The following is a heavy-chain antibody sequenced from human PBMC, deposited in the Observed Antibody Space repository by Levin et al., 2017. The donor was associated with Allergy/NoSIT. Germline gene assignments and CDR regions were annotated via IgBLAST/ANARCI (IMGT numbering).Heavy chain of an antibody. Sequence: PGESLKISCAASGFTFSSYAMSWVRQAPGKGLEWVSVIVGSGGTTYYADSVKGRFTISRDNSKNTVYLQMNSLRAEDTAIYYCARLLRYYYGLDVWGQGTTVTVSS. J-gene: IGHJ6*02. D-gene: IGHD2-21*02. CDR1: GFTFSSYA. V-gene: IGHV3-23*01. CDR2: IVGSGGTT. CDR3: ARLLRYYYGLDV.